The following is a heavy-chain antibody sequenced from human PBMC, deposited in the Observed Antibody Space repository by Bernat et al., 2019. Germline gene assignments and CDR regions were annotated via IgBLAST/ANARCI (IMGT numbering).Heavy chain of an antibody. D-gene: IGHD6-19*01. V-gene: IGHV3-23*04. CDR2: IGSNGGSI. CDR3: ARPRLTVAGTRWFDP. CDR1: GFTFSNYA. J-gene: IGHJ5*02. Sequence: EVQLVESGGGLVPPGGSLRLSCAASGFTFSNYAMSWVRQAPGKGLEWVAGIGSNGGSIYYLDSVKGRFTISRDNSKDTLYLQMNGLRAEDTAVYYCARPRLTVAGTRWFDPWGQGTLVTVSS.